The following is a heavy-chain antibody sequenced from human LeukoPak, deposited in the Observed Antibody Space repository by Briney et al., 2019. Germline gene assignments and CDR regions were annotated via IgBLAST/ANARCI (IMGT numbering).Heavy chain of an antibody. D-gene: IGHD3-22*01. CDR1: GGSISSYY. CDR2: IYYSGST. CDR3: ASSRPDDYYGSSGGGHDAFDI. V-gene: IGHV4-59*01. Sequence: SETLSLTCTVSGGSISSYYWSWIRQPPGKGLEWIGYIYYSGSTNYNPSLKSRVTISVDTSKNQFSLKLSSVTAADTAVYYCASSRPDDYYGSSGGGHDAFDIWGQGTMVTVSS. J-gene: IGHJ3*02.